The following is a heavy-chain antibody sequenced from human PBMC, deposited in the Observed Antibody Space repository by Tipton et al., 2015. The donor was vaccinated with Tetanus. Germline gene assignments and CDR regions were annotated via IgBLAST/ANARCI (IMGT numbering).Heavy chain of an antibody. D-gene: IGHD6-19*01. J-gene: IGHJ4*02. CDR1: GYSCTSYW. Sequence: VQLVQSGAEVKKPGESLKISCKGSGYSCTSYWIGWGRQMPGKGLEWMGIIYPGDSDTRYSPSFQGQVTISADKSISTAYLQWSSLKASDTAMYYCARHVGHVGGGKQWLVPGYFDYWGQGTLVTVSS. CDR3: ARHVGHVGGGKQWLVPGYFDY. CDR2: IYPGDSDT. V-gene: IGHV5-51*01.